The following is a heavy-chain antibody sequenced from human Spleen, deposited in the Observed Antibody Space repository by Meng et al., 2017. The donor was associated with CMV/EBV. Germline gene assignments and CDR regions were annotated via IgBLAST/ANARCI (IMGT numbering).Heavy chain of an antibody. J-gene: IGHJ4*02. CDR1: GYSFSAYY. CDR3: TRDPGGLDY. Sequence: QVQRVQSGAEVKKPGASVKVSCKASGYSFSAYYIHWVRQAPGQGLEWMGRINPNSGGTNYGQNFQGRVTMTRDTSINTAYMELSRLTSDDTAVYYCTRDPGGLDYWGQGTLVTVSS. CDR2: INPNSGGT. D-gene: IGHD3-16*01. V-gene: IGHV1-2*06.